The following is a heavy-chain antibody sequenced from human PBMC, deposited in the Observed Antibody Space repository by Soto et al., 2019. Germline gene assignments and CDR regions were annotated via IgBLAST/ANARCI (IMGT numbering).Heavy chain of an antibody. CDR3: ARVYRGIDYYGMDV. Sequence: QVQLQESGPGLVKPSQTLSLSCNVSGGSISCAGCYWSWIRQHPGKGLEWIGNIYYSGGTNYNPSLKSRLTISVDTSKNQFSLKLSSVTAADSAVYYCARVYRGIDYYGMDVWGQGTRVTVSS. J-gene: IGHJ6*02. D-gene: IGHD3-16*01. CDR2: IYYSGGT. CDR1: GGSISCAGCY. V-gene: IGHV4-31*03.